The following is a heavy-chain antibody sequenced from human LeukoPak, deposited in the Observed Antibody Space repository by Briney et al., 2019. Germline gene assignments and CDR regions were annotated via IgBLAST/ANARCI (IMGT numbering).Heavy chain of an antibody. CDR1: GFTFSSYS. CDR3: VRDGGGRNYDFWSGYYPYDY. D-gene: IGHD3-3*01. Sequence: GGSLRLSCAASGFTFSSYSMNWVRQAPGKGLEWVSYISSSSSTIYYADSVKGRFTISRDNAKNSLYLQMNSLRAEDTAVYYCVRDGGGRNYDFWSGYYPYDYWGQGTLVTVSS. V-gene: IGHV3-48*04. CDR2: ISSSSSTI. J-gene: IGHJ4*02.